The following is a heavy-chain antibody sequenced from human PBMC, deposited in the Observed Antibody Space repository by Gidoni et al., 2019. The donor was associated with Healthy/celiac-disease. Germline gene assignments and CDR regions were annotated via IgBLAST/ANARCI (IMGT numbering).Heavy chain of an antibody. V-gene: IGHV3-9*01. D-gene: IGHD3-22*01. CDR2: ISWKSGSI. CDR1: GFPFDHYA. J-gene: IGHJ3*02. CDR3: AKEKDDSSGPRRGVGSGNAFDI. Sequence: EVQLVESGGGLVQPGRSLTLSCASSGFPFDHYAMHWFWQPPGTVLEWVSGISWKSGSIGYADSVKGRITIARDNAKNSLYLQMNSLRAEDTAVYYCAKEKDDSSGPRRGVGSGNAFDICGQGTMVTVSS.